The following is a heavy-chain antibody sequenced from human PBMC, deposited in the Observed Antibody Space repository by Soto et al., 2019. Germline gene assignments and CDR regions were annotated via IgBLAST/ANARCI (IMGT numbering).Heavy chain of an antibody. V-gene: IGHV4-39*01. CDR2: IYYSGST. J-gene: IGHJ5*02. CDR1: GGSISSSSYF. Sequence: PSETLSLTCTVSGGSISSSSYFWGWIRQPPGKGLEWIGRIYYSGSTYYNPSLKSRVTISVDTSKNQFSLKLSSVTAADTSVYYCARHIPIWETTIGGGDWFDHWGQGTLVTVSS. CDR3: ARHIPIWETTIGGGDWFDH. D-gene: IGHD1-1*01.